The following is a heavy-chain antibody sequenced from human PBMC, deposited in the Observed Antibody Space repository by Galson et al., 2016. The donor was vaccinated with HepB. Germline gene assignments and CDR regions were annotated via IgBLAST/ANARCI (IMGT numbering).Heavy chain of an antibody. V-gene: IGHV3-23*01. D-gene: IGHD3-16*01. CDR3: EVKSDFVFY. J-gene: IGHJ4*02. CDR2: ISGRGVST. Sequence: SLRLSCAASGFPFGSYAINWVRQAPGKGLEWVSAISGRGVSTYYTDSVKGRFPVSRDNSKNTAYLQMDSLRAEDTAIFYCEVKSDFVFYWGRGPLVTVSS. CDR1: GFPFGSYA.